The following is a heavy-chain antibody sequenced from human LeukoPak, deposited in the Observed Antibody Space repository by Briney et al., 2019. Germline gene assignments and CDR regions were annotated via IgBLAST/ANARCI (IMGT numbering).Heavy chain of an antibody. V-gene: IGHV1-69*04. J-gene: IGHJ4*02. CDR2: IIPILGIA. CDR1: GGTFSSYA. D-gene: IGHD3-10*01. CDR3: ARSGRDYYGSGSYLPPDY. Sequence: SVKVSCKASGGTFSSYAISWVRQAPGQGLEWMGRIIPILGIANYAQKFQGRATITADKSTSTAYMELSSLRSEDTAVYYCARSGRDYYGSGSYLPPDYWGQGTLVTVSS.